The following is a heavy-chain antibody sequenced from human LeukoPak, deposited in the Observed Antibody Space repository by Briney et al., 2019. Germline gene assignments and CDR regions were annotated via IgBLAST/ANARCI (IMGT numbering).Heavy chain of an antibody. CDR2: IYSGGST. Sequence: PGGSLRLSCAASGFTVSSNYMSWVRQAPGKGLEWVSVIYSGGSTYYADSVKGRFTISRDNSKNTLYLQMNSLRAEDTAVYYCAREEGGFRWHYDSSGYSGYWGQGTLVTVSS. J-gene: IGHJ4*02. D-gene: IGHD3-22*01. CDR1: GFTVSSNY. CDR3: AREEGGFRWHYDSSGYSGY. V-gene: IGHV3-53*01.